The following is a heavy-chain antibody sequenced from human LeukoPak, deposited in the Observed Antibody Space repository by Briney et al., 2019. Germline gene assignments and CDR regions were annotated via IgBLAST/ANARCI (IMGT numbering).Heavy chain of an antibody. CDR1: GFTFSSYG. V-gene: IGHV3-30*18. Sequence: GRSLRFSCAASGFTFSSYGMHWVRQAPGKGLEWVAVISYDGSNKYYADSVKGRFTISRDNSKNTLYLQMNRLRAEDTAVYYCAKDRVRLQMSGWFDPWGQGTLVTVSS. CDR2: ISYDGSNK. CDR3: AKDRVRLQMSGWFDP. J-gene: IGHJ5*02. D-gene: IGHD4-11*01.